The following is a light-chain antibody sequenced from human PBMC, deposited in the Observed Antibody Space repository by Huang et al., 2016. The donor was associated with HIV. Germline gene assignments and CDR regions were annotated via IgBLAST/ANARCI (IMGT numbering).Light chain of an antibody. CDR3: QQTYIIPIT. Sequence: DIQMTQSPFSLSASVGDRVTITCRASQSIRSYLNWYQQKPGKAPKSLIYAASTLQSGIPSRFSSSGAGTDFTLTITSLQPEDFATYYCQQTYIIPITFGQGTKLEIK. CDR1: QSIRSY. J-gene: IGKJ2*01. V-gene: IGKV1-39*01. CDR2: AAS.